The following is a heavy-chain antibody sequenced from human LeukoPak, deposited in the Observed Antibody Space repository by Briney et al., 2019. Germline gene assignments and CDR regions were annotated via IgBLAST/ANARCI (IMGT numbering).Heavy chain of an antibody. CDR3: ASLWFGELLNY. Sequence: GGSLRLSCAASGFTFSSYSMNWVRQAPGKGLEWVANIKQDGSEKYYVDSVKGRFTISRDNAKNSLYLQMNSLRAEDTAVYYCASLWFGELLNYWGQGTLVTVSS. CDR1: GFTFSSYS. CDR2: IKQDGSEK. V-gene: IGHV3-7*01. D-gene: IGHD3-10*01. J-gene: IGHJ4*02.